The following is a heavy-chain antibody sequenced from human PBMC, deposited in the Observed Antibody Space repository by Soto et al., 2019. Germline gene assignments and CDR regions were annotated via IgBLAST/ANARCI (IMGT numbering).Heavy chain of an antibody. CDR1: GYTFTSYD. CDR2: MNPNSGNT. CDR3: ARLLDAEDYYYYYGMDV. D-gene: IGHD3-3*01. Sequence: ASVKVSCKASGYTFTSYDINWVRQATGQGLEWMGWMNPNSGNTGYAQKFQGRVTMTRNTSISTAYLQWSSLKASDTAMYFCARLLDAEDYYYYYGMDVWGQGTTVTVSS. V-gene: IGHV1-8*01. J-gene: IGHJ6*02.